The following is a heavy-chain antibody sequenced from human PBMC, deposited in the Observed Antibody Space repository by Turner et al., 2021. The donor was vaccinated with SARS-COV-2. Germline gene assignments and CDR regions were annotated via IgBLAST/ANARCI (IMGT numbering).Heavy chain of an antibody. Sequence: EVQLLASGGGLVQPGGSLRLSCAASGFTFRSYAMSWVRQAPGKGLEWVSGISGSGGSTYYADSVKGRFTISRDNSKNTLYLQVNSLRAEDTAVYYCAKFFVYGASFDYWGQGTLVTVSS. CDR2: ISGSGGST. V-gene: IGHV3-23*01. D-gene: IGHD1-20*01. CDR1: GFTFRSYA. J-gene: IGHJ4*02. CDR3: AKFFVYGASFDY.